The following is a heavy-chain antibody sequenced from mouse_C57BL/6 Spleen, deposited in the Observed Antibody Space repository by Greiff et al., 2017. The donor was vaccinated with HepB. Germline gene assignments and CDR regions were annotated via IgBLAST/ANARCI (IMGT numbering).Heavy chain of an antibody. V-gene: IGHV5-6-3*01. J-gene: IGHJ2*01. CDR2: INSNGGST. CDR3: ARMARTIN. CDR1: GFTFSSYG. Sequence: EVKVVESGGGLVQPGGSLKLSCAASGFTFSSYGMSWVRQTPDKRLELVATINSNGGSTYYPDSVKGRFTISRDKAKNTLYLQMSSLKSEDTAMYYCARMARTINWGQGTTLTVSS.